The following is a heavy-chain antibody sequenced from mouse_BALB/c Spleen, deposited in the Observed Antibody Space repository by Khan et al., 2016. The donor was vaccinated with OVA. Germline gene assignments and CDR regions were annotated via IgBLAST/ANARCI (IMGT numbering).Heavy chain of an antibody. CDR1: GFNIKDTY. Sequence: EVQLQESGAELVKPGASVKLSCTASGFNIKDTYMHWVKQRPEQGLEWIGRIDPANGNTKYDPKFPGKATITADTSSNTAYLQLSSLTSEDTAVYYCARDQYGNYPAWFAYWGQGTLVTVSA. CDR2: IDPANGNT. D-gene: IGHD2-10*02. CDR3: ARDQYGNYPAWFAY. V-gene: IGHV14-3*02. J-gene: IGHJ3*01.